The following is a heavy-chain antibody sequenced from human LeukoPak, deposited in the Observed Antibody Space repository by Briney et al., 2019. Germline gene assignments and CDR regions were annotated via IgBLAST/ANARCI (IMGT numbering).Heavy chain of an antibody. CDR2: IYSTGST. V-gene: IGHV4-61*02. CDR1: GGSITSGNFY. Sequence: PSETLSLTCTVSGGSITSGNFYWSWIRQSAGKGLEWIGRIYSTGSTNYNPSLKSRVTISVDRSKNQFSLMLKSVTAADTVVYYCARAVGSSESNWFDPWGQGTQATVSS. CDR3: ARAVGSSESNWFDP. J-gene: IGHJ5*02. D-gene: IGHD1-26*01.